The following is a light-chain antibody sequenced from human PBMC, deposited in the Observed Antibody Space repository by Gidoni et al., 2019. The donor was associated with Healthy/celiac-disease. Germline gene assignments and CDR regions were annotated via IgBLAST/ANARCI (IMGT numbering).Light chain of an antibody. Sequence: DIQMIQSPSTLSASVGDRVTITCRASQSISSWLAWYQQKPGKAPKLLIYKASSLESGVPSRFSGSGSGTEFTLTISSLQPDDFATYYCQQYNSYSPFGQGTKVEIK. CDR1: QSISSW. CDR2: KAS. J-gene: IGKJ1*01. CDR3: QQYNSYSP. V-gene: IGKV1-5*03.